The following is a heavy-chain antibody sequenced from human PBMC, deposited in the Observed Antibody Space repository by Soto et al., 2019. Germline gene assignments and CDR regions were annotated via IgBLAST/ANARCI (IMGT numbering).Heavy chain of an antibody. Sequence: GGSLRLSCAASGFTFSSYAMSWVRQAPGKGLEWVSAISGSGGSTYYADSVKGRFTISRDNSKNTLYLQMNSLRAEDTAVYYCANVINYDILTEYYMDVWGKGTTVTVSS. V-gene: IGHV3-23*01. J-gene: IGHJ6*03. D-gene: IGHD3-9*01. CDR2: ISGSGGST. CDR1: GFTFSSYA. CDR3: ANVINYDILTEYYMDV.